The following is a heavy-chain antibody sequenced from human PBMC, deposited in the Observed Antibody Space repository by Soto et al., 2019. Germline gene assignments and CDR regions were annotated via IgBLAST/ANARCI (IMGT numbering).Heavy chain of an antibody. V-gene: IGHV1-18*04. Sequence: ASVKVSCKASGYTFTSYGISWVRQAPGQGLEWMGWISAYNGNTNYAQKLQGRVTMTTDTSTSTAYMELRSLRSDDTAVYYCARGSGSGSYYTPNLDYPYYFDYWGQGTMVTVYS. CDR2: ISAYNGNT. CDR1: GYTFTSYG. CDR3: ARGSGSGSYYTPNLDYPYYFDY. J-gene: IGHJ4*02. D-gene: IGHD3-10*01.